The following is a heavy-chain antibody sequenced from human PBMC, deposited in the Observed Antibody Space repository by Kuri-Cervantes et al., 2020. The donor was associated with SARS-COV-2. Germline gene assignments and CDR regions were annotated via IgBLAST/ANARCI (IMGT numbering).Heavy chain of an antibody. Sequence: ESLKISCTVSGGSVSSGRYYWSWIRQPPGKGLEWIGYIYYSGSTNYNPSLKSRVTISVDTSKNQFSLKLSSVTAADTAVYYCARDHYDSSGYAFDIWGQGTMVTVSS. V-gene: IGHV4-61*01. CDR2: IYYSGST. CDR3: ARDHYDSSGYAFDI. D-gene: IGHD3-22*01. CDR1: GGSVSSGRYY. J-gene: IGHJ3*02.